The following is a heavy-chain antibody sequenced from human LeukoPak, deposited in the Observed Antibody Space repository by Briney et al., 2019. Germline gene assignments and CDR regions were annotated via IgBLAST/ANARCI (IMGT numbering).Heavy chain of an antibody. CDR3: ASDNYDFWSGHIWGYYMDV. CDR2: INPNSGDT. D-gene: IGHD3-3*01. Sequence: ASVKVSCKASGYTFTGYYMHWVRQAPGQGLEWMGRINPNSGDTNYAQKFQGRVTMTRDTSISTAYMELSRLRSDDTAVYYCASDNYDFWSGHIWGYYMDVRGKGTTVTVSS. CDR1: GYTFTGYY. J-gene: IGHJ6*03. V-gene: IGHV1-2*06.